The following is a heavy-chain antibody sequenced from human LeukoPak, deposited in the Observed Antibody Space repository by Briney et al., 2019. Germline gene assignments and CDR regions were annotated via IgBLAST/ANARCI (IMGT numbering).Heavy chain of an antibody. D-gene: IGHD5-18*01. V-gene: IGHV4-39*07. Sequence: SETLSLICTVSGGSISSSSYYWGWIRQPPGKGLEWIGSIYYSGSTYYNPSLKSRVTISVDTSKNQFSLKLSSVTAADTAVYYCARLERRSIQLWLRANWFDPWGQGTLVTVSS. J-gene: IGHJ5*02. CDR2: IYYSGST. CDR3: ARLERRSIQLWLRANWFDP. CDR1: GGSISSSSYY.